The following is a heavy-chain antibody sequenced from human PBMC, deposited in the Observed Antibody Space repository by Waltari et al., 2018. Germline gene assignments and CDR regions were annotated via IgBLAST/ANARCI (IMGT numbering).Heavy chain of an antibody. CDR2: IYWDADK. Sequence: QITLKESGPTLVKPTQTLTLTCTFSGFSLSTSGVGVGWIRQPPGKALEWLALIYWDADKRYSPSLKSRLTITKDTSKNQVVLTMTNMDPVDTATYYCAHNLYDSSGYYGWFDPWGQGTLVTVSS. D-gene: IGHD3-22*01. V-gene: IGHV2-5*02. CDR3: AHNLYDSSGYYGWFDP. J-gene: IGHJ5*02. CDR1: GFSLSTSGVG.